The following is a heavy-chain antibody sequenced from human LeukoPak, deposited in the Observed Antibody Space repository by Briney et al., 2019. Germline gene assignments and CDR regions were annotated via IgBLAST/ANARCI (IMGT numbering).Heavy chain of an antibody. V-gene: IGHV4-30-4*01. CDR1: GGSISSGDYY. D-gene: IGHD6-19*01. J-gene: IGHJ3*02. CDR3: AREQAVAGIAEAFDI. CDR2: IYYSGST. Sequence: PSETLSLTCTVSGGSISSGDYYWSWIRQPPGKGLEWIGYIYYSGSTYYNPSLKSRVTISVDTPKNQFSLKPSSVTAADTAVYYCAREQAVAGIAEAFDIWGQGTMVTVSS.